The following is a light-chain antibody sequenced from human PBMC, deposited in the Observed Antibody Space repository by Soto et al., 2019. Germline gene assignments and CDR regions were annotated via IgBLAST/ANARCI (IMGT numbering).Light chain of an antibody. CDR1: RSDIGDSNF. Sequence: QSVLTQPASVSGSPGQSVTISCTGPRSDIGDSNFISWYQHSPGKAPRLLIYEVNNRPSGVSKRFSGSKAGNTASLTISGLLDDDEADYFCASFRSGTILVFXSGTKVTAL. V-gene: IGLV2-14*01. J-gene: IGLJ1*01. CDR3: ASFRSGTILV. CDR2: EVN.